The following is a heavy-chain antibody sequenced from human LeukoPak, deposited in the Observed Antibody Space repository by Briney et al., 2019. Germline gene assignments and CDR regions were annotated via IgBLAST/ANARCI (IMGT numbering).Heavy chain of an antibody. J-gene: IGHJ4*02. D-gene: IGHD3-3*01. V-gene: IGHV3-30-3*01. CDR3: ARGGYDFGFDY. CDR1: GFTFSSYA. Sequence: PGGSLRLSCAASGFTFSSYAMHWVRQAPGKGLEWVAVISKDGSNKYYVDSVKGRFTISRDNAKNTLYLQMNSLRAEDTAVYHCARGGYDFGFDYWGQGTLVTVSS. CDR2: ISKDGSNK.